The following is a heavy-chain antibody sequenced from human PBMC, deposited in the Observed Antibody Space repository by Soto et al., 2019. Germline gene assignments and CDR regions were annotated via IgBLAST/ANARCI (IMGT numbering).Heavy chain of an antibody. CDR3: ARVSRGDYGWYWFAP. V-gene: IGHV4-4*02. D-gene: IGHD4-17*01. J-gene: IGHJ5*02. CDR1: GNSIGSSNW. Sequence: PSVILSLTCAITGNSIGSSNWWSSVRQPPGKGLEWIGEIYHSGSTNYNPSLKSRVTISVDKSKNQFSLKLSSVTAADTAVYYCARVSRGDYGWYWFAPWGQGTLVT. CDR2: IYHSGST.